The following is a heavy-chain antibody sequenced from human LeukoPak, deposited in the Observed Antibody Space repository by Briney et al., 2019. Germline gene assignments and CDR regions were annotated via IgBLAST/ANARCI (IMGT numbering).Heavy chain of an antibody. Sequence: GASVKVSCKASGYTFTSYGISWVRQAPGQGLEWMGWISAYNGNTNYAQKLQGRVTMTTDTSTSTAYMELRSLRSDDTAVYYCARDPSIVVVPAAGWFDPWGQGTLVTVSS. CDR2: ISAYNGNT. J-gene: IGHJ5*02. V-gene: IGHV1-18*01. D-gene: IGHD2-2*01. CDR3: ARDPSIVVVPAAGWFDP. CDR1: GYTFTSYG.